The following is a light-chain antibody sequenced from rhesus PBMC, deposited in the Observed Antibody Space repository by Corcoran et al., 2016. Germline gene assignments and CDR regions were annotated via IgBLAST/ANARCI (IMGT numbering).Light chain of an antibody. CDR2: DAS. J-gene: IGKJ4*01. CDR1: QGINSY. Sequence: DIQMTQSPSSLSASVGDTVTITCRASQGINSYLNWFQKKPGKAPKLRIYDASSLESGVPSRFRGNGSGTDFTLTISSLQPEDFATYYCQQYNSLPLTFGGGTKVEIK. CDR3: QQYNSLPLT. V-gene: IGKV1-28*02.